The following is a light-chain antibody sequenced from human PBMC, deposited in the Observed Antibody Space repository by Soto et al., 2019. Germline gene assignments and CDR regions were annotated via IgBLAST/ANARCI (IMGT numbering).Light chain of an antibody. J-gene: IGKJ4*01. CDR1: QSISSF. Sequence: DIQMTQSPSSLSASVGDRVTITCRASQSISSFLNWYQHKPGKAPNLLIYAASSLQGGVPSRFSGSGSGTDFTLTISSLQPEDFVTYYCQQSYSTPLTFGGGTKVEI. CDR3: QQSYSTPLT. CDR2: AAS. V-gene: IGKV1-39*01.